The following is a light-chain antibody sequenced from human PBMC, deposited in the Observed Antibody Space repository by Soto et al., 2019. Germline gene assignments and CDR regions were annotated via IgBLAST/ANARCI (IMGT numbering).Light chain of an antibody. Sequence: EIVMTPSPATLSVSLGERATLSCRASQSVRSNLAWYQQKPGQAPRLLIYGASNRATGIPDRFSGSGSGTDFTLTISRLEPEDSAVYYCQQYGSSPTWTFGQGTKVDIK. CDR3: QQYGSSPTWT. CDR2: GAS. CDR1: QSVRSN. J-gene: IGKJ1*01. V-gene: IGKV3-20*01.